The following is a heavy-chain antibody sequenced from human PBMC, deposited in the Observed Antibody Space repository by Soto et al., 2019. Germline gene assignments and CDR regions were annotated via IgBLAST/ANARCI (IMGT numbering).Heavy chain of an antibody. V-gene: IGHV2-26*01. Sequence: QVTLKESGPVLVKPTEALTLTCTVSGFSLSNARMSVSWIRQPPGKALEWLAHILSNDEKSYSTSLKSRLTISKDTSKSQVVLTMPDMDPVDTATYYCARGTEGVIDYWGQGTLVTVS. J-gene: IGHJ4*02. CDR3: ARGTEGVIDY. D-gene: IGHD1-1*01. CDR2: ILSNDEK. CDR1: GFSLSNARMS.